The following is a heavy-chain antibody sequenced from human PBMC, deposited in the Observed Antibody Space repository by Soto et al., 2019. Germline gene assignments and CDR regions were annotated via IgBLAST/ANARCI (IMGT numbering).Heavy chain of an antibody. V-gene: IGHV1-18*01. CDR2: ISAYNGNT. Sequence: GASVKVSCKASGYTFTSYGISWVRQAPGQGLEWMGWISAYNGNTNYAQKLQGRVTMTTDTSTSTAYMELRSLRSDDTAVYYCARDRSAVTTLPGEFDYWGQGTLVTVSS. CDR1: GYTFTSYG. J-gene: IGHJ4*02. CDR3: ARDRSAVTTLPGEFDY. D-gene: IGHD4-4*01.